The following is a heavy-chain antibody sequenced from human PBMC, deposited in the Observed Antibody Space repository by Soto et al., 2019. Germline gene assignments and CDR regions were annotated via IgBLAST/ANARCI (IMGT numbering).Heavy chain of an antibody. CDR1: GFTFSSYA. V-gene: IGHV3-30-3*01. J-gene: IGHJ4*02. CDR3: AREGGNYPAWYFDY. CDR2: ISYDGSNK. Sequence: PGGSLRLSCAASGFTFSSYAMHWVRQAPGKGLEWVAVISYDGSNKYYADSVKGRFTISRDNSKNTLYLQMNSLRAEDTAVYYCAREGGNYPAWYFDYWGQGTLVTVSS. D-gene: IGHD1-7*01.